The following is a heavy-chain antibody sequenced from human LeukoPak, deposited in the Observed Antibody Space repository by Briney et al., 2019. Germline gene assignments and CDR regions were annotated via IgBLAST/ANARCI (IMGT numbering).Heavy chain of an antibody. J-gene: IGHJ4*02. Sequence: SETLSLTCAVYGGTFSGYYWTWIRQPPGKGLEWIGDINDSGSTNYNPSLKSRLIISVDTSKNQFSLKLTSVTAADTAVYYCARGRRWWGQGSLVTVSS. CDR3: ARGRRW. D-gene: IGHD5-24*01. CDR1: GGTFSGYY. CDR2: INDSGST. V-gene: IGHV4-34*01.